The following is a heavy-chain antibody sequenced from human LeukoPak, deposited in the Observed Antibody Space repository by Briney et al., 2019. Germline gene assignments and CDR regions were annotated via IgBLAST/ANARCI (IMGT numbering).Heavy chain of an antibody. V-gene: IGHV3-23*01. D-gene: IGHD3-10*01. Sequence: GGSLRLSCAASGFIFSDYWMSWVRQAPGKGLEWVSAISGSGGSTYYADSVKGRFTISRDNSKNTLYLQMNSLRAEDTAVYYCAKDQLWFGSHVAHFDYWGQGTLVTVSS. CDR3: AKDQLWFGSHVAHFDY. J-gene: IGHJ4*02. CDR2: ISGSGGST. CDR1: GFIFSDYW.